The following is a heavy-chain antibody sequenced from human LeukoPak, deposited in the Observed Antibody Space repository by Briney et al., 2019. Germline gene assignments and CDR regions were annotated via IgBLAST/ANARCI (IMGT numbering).Heavy chain of an antibody. J-gene: IGHJ3*02. D-gene: IGHD2-2*01. Sequence: SVKVSCKASGGTFSSYAISWVRQAPGQGLEWMGRIIPLPGIANYAQKFQGRVTTTADTSTSTAYMELSSLTSDDTAVYYCARDLKACNSATCYSAFDIWGQGTMVTVSS. V-gene: IGHV1-69*04. CDR2: IIPLPGIA. CDR3: ARDLKACNSATCYSAFDI. CDR1: GGTFSSYA.